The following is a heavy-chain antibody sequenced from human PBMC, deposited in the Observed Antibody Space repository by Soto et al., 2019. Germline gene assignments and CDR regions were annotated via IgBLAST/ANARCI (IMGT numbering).Heavy chain of an antibody. Sequence: QVQLQETGPGLVKPSQTLSLTSCVSSACNICDYYWSWNHQPPGQGLEWIGYIYYSGNTYYRPSLRIRETISVDTSRNQSSLTLNSVTAAYTVMYYCARAPYRGFSCRGALVIWAKGTMLTVSS. CDR1: SACNICDYY. CDR2: IYYSGNT. D-gene: IGHD2-15*01. V-gene: IGHV4-30-4*01. CDR3: ARAPYRGFSCRGALVI. J-gene: IGHJ3*02.